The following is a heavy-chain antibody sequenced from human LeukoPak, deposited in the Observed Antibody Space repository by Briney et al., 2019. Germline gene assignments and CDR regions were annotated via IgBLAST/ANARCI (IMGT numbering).Heavy chain of an antibody. CDR2: IIPIFGTA. Sequence: ASVKVSCTASGGTFSSYAISWVRQAPGQGLEWMGGIIPIFGTANYAQKFQGRVTITADESTSTAYMELSSLRSEDTAVYYCASEYYDFWSGYYNYYYGMDVWGQGTTVTVSS. D-gene: IGHD3-3*01. CDR3: ASEYYDFWSGYYNYYYGMDV. V-gene: IGHV1-69*13. CDR1: GGTFSSYA. J-gene: IGHJ6*02.